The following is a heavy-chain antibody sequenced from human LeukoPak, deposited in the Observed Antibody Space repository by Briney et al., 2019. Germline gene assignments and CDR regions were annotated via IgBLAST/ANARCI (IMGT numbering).Heavy chain of an antibody. CDR2: IKLDGSEK. V-gene: IGHV3-7*03. Sequence: GGSLRLSCVASGFTFGKYWMSWVRQAPGKGLEWVANIKLDGSEKNYVDSVKGRFTISRDNTKNSLYLQMNSLRVEDTAVFYCARDQYDTWSRRGNFDSWGQGTLVIVPS. J-gene: IGHJ4*02. CDR3: ARDQYDTWSRRGNFDS. D-gene: IGHD3-3*01. CDR1: GFTFGKYW.